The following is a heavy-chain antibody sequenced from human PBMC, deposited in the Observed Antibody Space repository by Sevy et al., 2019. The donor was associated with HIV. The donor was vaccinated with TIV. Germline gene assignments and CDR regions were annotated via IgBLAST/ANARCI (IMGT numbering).Heavy chain of an antibody. J-gene: IGHJ4*02. V-gene: IGHV3-7*03. CDR3: ARDKIRFVEWLGSASDY. Sequence: GGSLRLSCAASGFTFSSYWMSWVRQAPGKGLEWVANIKQDGSEKYYVDSVKGRFTISRDNAKNSLYLQMNSLRAEDTAVYYCARDKIRFVEWLGSASDYWGQGTLVTVSS. CDR2: IKQDGSEK. D-gene: IGHD3-3*01. CDR1: GFTFSSYW.